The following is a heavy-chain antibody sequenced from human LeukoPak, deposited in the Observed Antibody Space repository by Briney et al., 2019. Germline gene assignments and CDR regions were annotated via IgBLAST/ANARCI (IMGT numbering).Heavy chain of an antibody. CDR1: GFTFSTYT. CDR3: AHNTSAWSFDS. V-gene: IGHV3-23*01. J-gene: IGHJ4*02. D-gene: IGHD6-19*01. Sequence: TLRSLRLSSAPSGFTFSTYTMSWVRQAPGKRLGWVLAICGSGVGTYYADSVKGRFTISRDNSKNALFLQMNSLRAEDTAVYYCAHNTSAWSFDSWGQGTLVTVSS. CDR2: ICGSGVGT.